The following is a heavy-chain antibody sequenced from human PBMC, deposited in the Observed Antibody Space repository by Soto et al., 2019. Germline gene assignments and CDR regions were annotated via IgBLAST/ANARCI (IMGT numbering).Heavy chain of an antibody. CDR3: ARVWYYDFWSGYSAYMDV. CDR2: IYHSGST. V-gene: IGHV4-4*02. Sequence: QVQLQESGPGLVKPSGTLSLTCAVSSGSISSSNWWSWVRQPPGKGLEWIGEIYHSGSTNYNPSLKSRVTISVDKSKNQFSLKLSSVTAADTAVYYCARVWYYDFWSGYSAYMDVWGKGTTVTVSS. J-gene: IGHJ6*03. CDR1: SGSISSSNW. D-gene: IGHD3-3*01.